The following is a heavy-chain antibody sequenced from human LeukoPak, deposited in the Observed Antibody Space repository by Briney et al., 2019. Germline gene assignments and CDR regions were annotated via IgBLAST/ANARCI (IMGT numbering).Heavy chain of an antibody. CDR3: ATDSYGSANDAFDI. V-gene: IGHV4-59*08. CDR2: IYYSGST. D-gene: IGHD5-18*01. Sequence: SETLSLTCTVSGGSISSYYWSWIRQPPGKGLEWIGYIYYSGSTNYNPSLKSRVTISVDTSKNQFSLKLSSMTAADTAVYYCATDSYGSANDAFDIWGQGTMVTVSS. CDR1: GGSISSYY. J-gene: IGHJ3*02.